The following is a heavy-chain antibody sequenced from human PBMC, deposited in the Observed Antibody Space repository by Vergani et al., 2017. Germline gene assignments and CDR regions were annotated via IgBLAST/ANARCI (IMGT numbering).Heavy chain of an antibody. CDR3: AREAVLTMVRGRKQYNWFDP. CDR1: GGSISSSSYY. D-gene: IGHD3-10*01. Sequence: QVQLQESGPGLVKPSETLSLTCTVSGGSISSSSYYWGWIRQPPGKGLEWIGSIYYSGSTYYNPSLKSRVTISVDTSKNQFSLKLSSVTAADTAVYYCAREAVLTMVRGRKQYNWFDPWGQGTLVTVSS. J-gene: IGHJ5*02. V-gene: IGHV4-39*07. CDR2: IYYSGST.